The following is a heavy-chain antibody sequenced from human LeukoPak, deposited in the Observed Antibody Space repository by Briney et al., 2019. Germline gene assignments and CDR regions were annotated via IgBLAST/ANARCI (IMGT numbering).Heavy chain of an antibody. D-gene: IGHD1-26*01. Sequence: GASVKVSCKASGGTFSSYAISWVRQAPGQGLEWMGGIIPIFGTANYAQKFQGRVTITADESTSTAYMELSSLRSEDTAVYYCASRGATGDYYYYMDVWGKGTTVTISS. CDR3: ASRGATGDYYYYMDV. CDR2: IIPIFGTA. V-gene: IGHV1-69*13. J-gene: IGHJ6*03. CDR1: GGTFSSYA.